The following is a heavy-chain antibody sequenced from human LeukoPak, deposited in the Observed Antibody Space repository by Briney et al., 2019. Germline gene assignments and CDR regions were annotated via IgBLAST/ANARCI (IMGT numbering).Heavy chain of an antibody. D-gene: IGHD3-22*01. J-gene: IGHJ4*02. Sequence: GGSLRLSCAASGFTFSSYGMNWVRQAPGKGLEWVSGISGSGGTTYYADSVKGRFTISRENSKNSLSLQVSSLRAEDTAVYYCAKTNGYYSDWGQGTLVPVSS. V-gene: IGHV3-23*01. CDR2: ISGSGGTT. CDR1: GFTFSSYG. CDR3: AKTNGYYSD.